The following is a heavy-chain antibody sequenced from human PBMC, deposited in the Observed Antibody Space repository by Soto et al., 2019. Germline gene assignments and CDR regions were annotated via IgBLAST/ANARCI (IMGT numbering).Heavy chain of an antibody. J-gene: IGHJ4*02. Sequence: GGSLRLSCAASGFTFSSYGMHWVRQAPGKGLEWVAVIWYDGSNKYYADSVKGRFTISRDNSKNTLYLQMNSLRAEDTAVYYCARTRGGYDQYYFDYWGQGTLVTVSS. V-gene: IGHV3-33*01. CDR1: GFTFSSYG. CDR3: ARTRGGYDQYYFDY. D-gene: IGHD5-12*01. CDR2: IWYDGSNK.